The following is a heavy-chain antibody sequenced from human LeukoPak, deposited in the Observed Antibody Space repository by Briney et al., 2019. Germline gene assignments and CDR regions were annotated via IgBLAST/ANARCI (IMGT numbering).Heavy chain of an antibody. CDR1: GASVNTGNYN. Sequence: SGTLSLTCTVSGASVNTGNYNWTWIRQPPGKGLEWIGYISHIGSTNYNPFLKSRVTISVDTSKNQFSLRLSSVTAADTAVYYCATDFSTGGHSYNWFDPWGQGTLVTVSS. CDR3: ATDFSTGGHSYNWFDP. V-gene: IGHV4-61*01. CDR2: ISHIGST. D-gene: IGHD2-8*02. J-gene: IGHJ5*02.